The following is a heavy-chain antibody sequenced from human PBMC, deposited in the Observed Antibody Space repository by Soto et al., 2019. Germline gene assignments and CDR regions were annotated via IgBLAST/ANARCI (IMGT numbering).Heavy chain of an antibody. D-gene: IGHD5-12*01. J-gene: IGHJ6*02. CDR3: ARGRATITYWYYYYGMDV. CDR2: INHSGST. CDR1: GGSFSGYY. Sequence: PSETLSLTCAVYGGSFSGYYWSWIRQPPGKGLEWIGEINHSGSTNYNPSLKSRVTISVDTSKNQFSLKLSSATAADTAVYYCARGRATITYWYYYYGMDVWGQGTTVTVSS. V-gene: IGHV4-34*01.